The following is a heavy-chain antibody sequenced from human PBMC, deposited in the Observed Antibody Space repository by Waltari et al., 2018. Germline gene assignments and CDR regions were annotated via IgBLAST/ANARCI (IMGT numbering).Heavy chain of an antibody. Sequence: QVQLVESGGGVVQTAGSLRLSCAASGFTFRSYGMHGVRQAQGQGLEWVAFIRYDGSNKYYADSVKGRFTISRDNSKNTLYLQMNSLRAEDTAVYYCAKDGFTIAAAVNYFDYWGQGTLVTVSS. CDR2: IRYDGSNK. J-gene: IGHJ4*02. CDR3: AKDGFTIAAAVNYFDY. D-gene: IGHD6-13*01. V-gene: IGHV3-30*02. CDR1: GFTFRSYG.